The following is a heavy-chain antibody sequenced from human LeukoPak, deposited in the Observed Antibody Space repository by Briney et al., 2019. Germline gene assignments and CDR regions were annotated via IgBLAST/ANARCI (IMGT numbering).Heavy chain of an antibody. CDR2: INHSGST. CDR1: GGSFSGYY. J-gene: IGHJ5*02. CDR3: ARGRCSSTSCSLRFDP. D-gene: IGHD2-2*01. Sequence: SETLSLTCAVYGGSFSGYYWSWIRQPPGKGLEWIGEINHSGSTNYNPSLKSRVTISVDTSKNQFPLKLSSVTAADTAVYYCARGRCSSTSCSLRFDPWGQGTLVTVSS. V-gene: IGHV4-34*01.